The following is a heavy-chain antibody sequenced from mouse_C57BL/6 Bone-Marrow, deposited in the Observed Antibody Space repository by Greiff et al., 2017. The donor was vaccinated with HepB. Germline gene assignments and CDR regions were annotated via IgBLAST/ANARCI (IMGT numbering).Heavy chain of an antibody. CDR3: TTRGLLRFLFDY. D-gene: IGHD1-1*01. J-gene: IGHJ2*01. CDR1: GFNIKDYY. Sequence: VQLQQSGAELVRPGASVKLSCTASGFNIKDYYMHWVKQRPEQGLEWIGRIDPEDGDTEYAPKFQGKATMTADTSSNTAYPQLSSLTSEDTAVYYCTTRGLLRFLFDYWGQGTTLTVSS. CDR2: IDPEDGDT. V-gene: IGHV14-1*01.